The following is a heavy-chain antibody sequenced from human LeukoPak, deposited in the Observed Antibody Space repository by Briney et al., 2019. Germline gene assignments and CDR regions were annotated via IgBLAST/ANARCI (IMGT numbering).Heavy chain of an antibody. CDR1: GYTFTRYY. CDR3: ARSVGATVYYFDY. V-gene: IGHV1-46*01. CDR2: ISPSGGST. D-gene: IGHD1-26*01. Sequence: ASVTVSCKASGYTFTRYYMHWVRQAPGQGLEWMGIISPSGGSTSYAQKFQGRVTMTRDMSTSTVYMELSSLRSEDTAVYYCARSVGATVYYFDYWGQGTLVTVSS. J-gene: IGHJ4*02.